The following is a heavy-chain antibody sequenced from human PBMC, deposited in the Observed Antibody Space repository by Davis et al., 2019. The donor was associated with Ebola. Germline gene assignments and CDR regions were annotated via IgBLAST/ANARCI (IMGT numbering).Heavy chain of an antibody. D-gene: IGHD3-3*01. J-gene: IGHJ6*04. CDR2: ISGSGGTT. CDR3: ARSGLSFGVVKYHYGMDV. CDR1: GFTFSSYA. Sequence: GESLKISCAAPGFTFSSYAMSWVRQAPGKGLEWVSAISGSGGTTYYAGSVKGRFTVSRDNSKKTMYLQMNSLRAEDTAVYYCARSGLSFGVVKYHYGMDVWGKGTTVTVSS. V-gene: IGHV3-23*01.